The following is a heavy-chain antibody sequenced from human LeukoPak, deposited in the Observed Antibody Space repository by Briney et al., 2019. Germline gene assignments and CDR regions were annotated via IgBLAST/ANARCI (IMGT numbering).Heavy chain of an antibody. V-gene: IGHV1-2*02. CDR1: GYTFTGYY. CDR2: INPNSGGT. Sequence: HRASVKVSCKASGYTFTGYYRHWVRQAPGQGLEWMGWINPNSGGTKYAQKFQGRVTMIRDTSISTAYMEVSRLRSDDTAVYYCAGTMGTSAFDIWGQGTMVTVSS. J-gene: IGHJ3*02. CDR3: AGTMGTSAFDI. D-gene: IGHD4/OR15-4a*01.